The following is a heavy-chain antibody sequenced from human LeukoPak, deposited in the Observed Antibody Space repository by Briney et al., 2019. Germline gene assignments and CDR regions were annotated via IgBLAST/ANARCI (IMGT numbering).Heavy chain of an antibody. CDR1: GGSISSYY. D-gene: IGHD1-1*01. J-gene: IGHJ3*01. V-gene: IGHV4-59*01. Sequence: TSETLSLTCTVSGGSISSYYWSWIRQPPGKGLEWIGYIYYSGSTNYNPSLKSRATISVDTSKNQFSLKLSSVTAADTAVYYCARVRLGTDAFDFWGQGTMVTVSS. CDR2: IYYSGST. CDR3: ARVRLGTDAFDF.